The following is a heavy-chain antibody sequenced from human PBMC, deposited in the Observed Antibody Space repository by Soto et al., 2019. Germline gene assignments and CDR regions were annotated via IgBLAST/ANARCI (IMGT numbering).Heavy chain of an antibody. J-gene: IGHJ6*02. CDR1: GGSFSGYY. D-gene: IGHD4-17*01. V-gene: IGHV4-34*01. CDR2: INHSGGT. CDR3: ARTPTYYYYGMDV. Sequence: SETLSLTCAVYGGSFSGYYWSWIRQPPGKGLEWIGEINHSGGTNYNPSLKSRVTISVDTSKNQFSLKLSSVTAADTAVYYCARTPTYYYYGMDVWGQGXTVTVYS.